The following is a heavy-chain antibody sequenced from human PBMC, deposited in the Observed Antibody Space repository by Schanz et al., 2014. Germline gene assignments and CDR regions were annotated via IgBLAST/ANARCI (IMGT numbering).Heavy chain of an antibody. CDR1: GGTFSTYP. Sequence: QVQLVQSGAEVKKPGSSMKVSCKASGGTFSTYPINWLRQAPGQGLEWMGWINPNSGDTNYAQKFQGWVTMTRDTSISTAYMEVSSLKSDDTAVYYCARLSVAGRPHVNYWYFDLWGRGTLVTVSS. CDR2: INPNSGDT. CDR3: ARLSVAGRPHVNYWYFDL. J-gene: IGHJ2*01. D-gene: IGHD6-19*01. V-gene: IGHV1-2*04.